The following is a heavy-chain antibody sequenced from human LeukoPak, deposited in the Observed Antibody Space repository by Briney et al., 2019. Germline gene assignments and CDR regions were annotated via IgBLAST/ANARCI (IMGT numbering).Heavy chain of an antibody. CDR2: IYYSGTT. CDR1: GGSISSYY. CDR3: AREIAGYAFDI. Sequence: PWETLSLTCSVSGGSISSYYWSWIRQPPGKGLEWVGYIYYSGTTTYTPPLKSRVTISVDTSKTQFSLKLSSVTAADTAVYYCAREIAGYAFDIWGQGTKVIVSS. V-gene: IGHV4-59*01. J-gene: IGHJ3*02. D-gene: IGHD6-13*01.